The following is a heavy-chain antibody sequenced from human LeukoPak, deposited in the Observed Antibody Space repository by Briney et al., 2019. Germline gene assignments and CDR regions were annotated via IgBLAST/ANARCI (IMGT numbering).Heavy chain of an antibody. J-gene: IGHJ4*02. V-gene: IGHV1-2*02. Sequence: ASVKVSCKASGYTFTSYGISWVRQAPGQGLEWMGWINSNSGGTSYAQKFQGRVTLTRDTPARTAFMELNRLTSDDTAVYYCARTSIAARRADFDYWGQGTVVTVSS. CDR3: ARTSIAARRADFDY. CDR2: INSNSGGT. D-gene: IGHD6-6*01. CDR1: GYTFTSYG.